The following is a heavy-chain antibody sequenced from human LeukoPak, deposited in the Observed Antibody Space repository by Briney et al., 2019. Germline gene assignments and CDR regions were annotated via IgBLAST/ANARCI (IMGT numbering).Heavy chain of an antibody. CDR1: GGTFSSYA. J-gene: IGHJ4*02. V-gene: IGHV1-69*13. CDR2: IIPIFGTA. D-gene: IGHD5-18*01. CDR3: ASRLLQLWAQFDY. Sequence: ASVKVSCKASGGTFSSYAISWVRQAPGQGLEWMGGIIPIFGTANYAQKFQGRVTITADESTSTAYMELSSLRSEDTAVYYCASRLLQLWAQFDYWGQGTLVTVSS.